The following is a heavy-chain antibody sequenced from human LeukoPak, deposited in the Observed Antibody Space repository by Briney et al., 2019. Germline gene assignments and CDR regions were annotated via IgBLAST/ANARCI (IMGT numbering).Heavy chain of an antibody. V-gene: IGHV1-46*01. J-gene: IGHJ4*02. CDR3: ARVGYDSSGYYYFDY. CDR2: INPSGGST. CDR1: GYTFTGYY. Sequence: ASVKVSCKASGYTFTGYYMHWVRQAPGRGLEWMGIINPSGGSTSYAQKFQGRVTMTRDTSTSTVYMELSSLRSEDTAVYYCARVGYDSSGYYYFDYWGQGTLVTVSS. D-gene: IGHD3-22*01.